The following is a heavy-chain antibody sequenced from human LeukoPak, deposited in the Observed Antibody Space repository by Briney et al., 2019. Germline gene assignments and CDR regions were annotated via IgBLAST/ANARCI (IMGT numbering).Heavy chain of an antibody. CDR1: GGSISIYY. CDR3: ARPNPPGAFDI. Sequence: LRETLSLTCTVSGGSISIYYWSWIRQPPGKGLEWIGYIYDSGSTNYNPSLKSRVTISVDTSKNQFSLKLSSVTAADTAVYYCARPNPPGAFDIWGQGTMVTVSS. V-gene: IGHV4-59*12. J-gene: IGHJ3*02. CDR2: IYDSGST.